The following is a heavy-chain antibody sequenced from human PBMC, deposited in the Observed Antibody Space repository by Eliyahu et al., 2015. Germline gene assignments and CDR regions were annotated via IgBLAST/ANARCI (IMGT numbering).Heavy chain of an antibody. Sequence: QVQLVESGGGVVQPGRSLRXSXXAXXFTFXXXGMHWVRQAPGKGLEWVAIISYDGSNKFYADSVKGRFTVSRDDSKNAVYLQMNSLRAEDTALYYCAKDYFRYSGSYASDYWGQGTLVTVSS. D-gene: IGHD1-26*01. V-gene: IGHV3-30*18. CDR1: XFTFXXXG. CDR2: ISYDGSNK. J-gene: IGHJ4*02. CDR3: AKDYFRYSGSYASDY.